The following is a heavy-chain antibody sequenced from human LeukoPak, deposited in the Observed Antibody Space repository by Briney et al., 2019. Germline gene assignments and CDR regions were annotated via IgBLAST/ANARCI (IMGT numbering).Heavy chain of an antibody. CDR3: ARDSIFQQLTRGAFDI. Sequence: ASETLSLTCTVSGGSISSYYWSWIRQPPGKGLEWIGYIYYSGGTNYNPSLKSRVTISVDTSKNQFSLKLSSVTAADTAVYYCARDSIFQQLTRGAFDIWGQGTMVTVSS. D-gene: IGHD6-13*01. CDR2: IYYSGGT. J-gene: IGHJ3*02. CDR1: GGSISSYY. V-gene: IGHV4-59*01.